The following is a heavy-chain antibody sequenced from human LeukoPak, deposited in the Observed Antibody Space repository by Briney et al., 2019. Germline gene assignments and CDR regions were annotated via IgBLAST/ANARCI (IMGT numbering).Heavy chain of an antibody. J-gene: IGHJ5*02. CDR1: GYTFTSYG. V-gene: IGHV1-18*01. CDR2: ISAYNGNT. D-gene: IGHD4-11*01. Sequence: ASVKVSCKASGYTFTSYGISWVRQAPGQGLEWMGWISAYNGNTSYAQKLQGRVTMTTDTSTSTAYMELRSLRSDDTAVYYCARVSTVTSWFDPWGQGTLVNVSS. CDR3: ARVSTVTSWFDP.